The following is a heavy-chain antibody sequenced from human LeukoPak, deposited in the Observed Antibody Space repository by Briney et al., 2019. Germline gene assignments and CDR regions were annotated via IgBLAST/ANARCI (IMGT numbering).Heavy chain of an antibody. CDR2: IYYSGST. Sequence: SETLSLTCTVSGGSISSGGYYWSWIRPHPGKGLEWIGYIYYSGSTYYNPSLKSRVTISVDTSKNQFSLKLSSVTAADTAVYDCARETRGYSYGPEGVDYFDYWGQGTLVTVSS. J-gene: IGHJ4*02. CDR3: ARETRGYSYGPEGVDYFDY. D-gene: IGHD5-18*01. CDR1: GGSISSGGYY. V-gene: IGHV4-31*03.